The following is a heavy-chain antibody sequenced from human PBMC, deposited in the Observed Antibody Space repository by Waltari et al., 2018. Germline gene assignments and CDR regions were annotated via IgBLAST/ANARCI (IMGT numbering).Heavy chain of an antibody. CDR3: ARKKDFDWLEGGWFDP. V-gene: IGHV4-34*01. CDR1: GGSFSGYY. Sequence: QVQLQQWGAGLLKPSETLSLTCAVYGGSFSGYYWSWIRKPPGKGLEWIGEINHSGSTNYNPSLKSRVTISVDTSKNQFSLKLSSVTAADTAVYYCARKKDFDWLEGGWFDPWGQGTLVTVSS. CDR2: INHSGST. J-gene: IGHJ5*02. D-gene: IGHD3-9*01.